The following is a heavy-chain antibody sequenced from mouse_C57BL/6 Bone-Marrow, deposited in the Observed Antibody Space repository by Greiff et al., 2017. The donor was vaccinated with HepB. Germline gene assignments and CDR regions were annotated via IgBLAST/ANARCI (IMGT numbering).Heavy chain of an antibody. J-gene: IGHJ2*01. V-gene: IGHV1-69*01. Sequence: VQLQQSGAELVKPGASVKISCKASGYAFSSYWMHWVKQRPGQGLEWIGEIDPSDSYTNYNQKFKGKSTLTVDKSSSTAYMQLSSLTSEDSAVYYCARGNGYYVFYWGQGTTLTVSS. CDR3: ARGNGYYVFY. CDR2: IDPSDSYT. D-gene: IGHD2-3*01. CDR1: GYAFSSYW.